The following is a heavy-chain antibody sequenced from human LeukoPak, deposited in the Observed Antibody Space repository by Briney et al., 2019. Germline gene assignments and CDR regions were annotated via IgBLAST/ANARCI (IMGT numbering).Heavy chain of an antibody. CDR3: MMYIRGWN. J-gene: IGHJ4*02. CDR1: GFTLRSYW. D-gene: IGHD6-19*01. CDR2: TNSDGTNT. V-gene: IGHV3-74*01. Sequence: GGSLRLSCAASGFTLRSYWMHWVRQAPGKGLVWVSRTNSDGTNTHYADSVKGRFSISRDNAKNTLYLQMNSRRADDTAVYYCMMYIRGWNWGEGTLVTVSS.